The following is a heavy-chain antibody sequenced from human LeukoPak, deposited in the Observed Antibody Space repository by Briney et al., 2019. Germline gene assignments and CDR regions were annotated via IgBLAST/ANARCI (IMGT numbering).Heavy chain of an antibody. CDR3: ASGQQLVKVVGY. CDR2: ISYDGSNK. V-gene: IGHV3-30-3*01. D-gene: IGHD6-13*01. J-gene: IGHJ4*02. Sequence: PGRSLRLSCAASGFTFSSYAMHWVRQAPGKGLEWVAVISYDGSNKYYADSVKGRFTISRDNSKNTLYLQMNSLRAEDTAVYYCASGQQLVKVVGYWGQGTLVTVSS. CDR1: GFTFSSYA.